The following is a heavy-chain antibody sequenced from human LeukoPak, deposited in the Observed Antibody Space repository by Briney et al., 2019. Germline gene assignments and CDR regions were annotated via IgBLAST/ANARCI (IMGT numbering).Heavy chain of an antibody. Sequence: SETLSLTCTVSGGSISSYYWSWIRQPAGKGLEWIGRISSSGSTNYNPSLKSRVTISVDTSKNQFSLKLSSVTAADTAVYFCARGPYSYDSSGAFDIWGQGTMVTASS. CDR3: ARGPYSYDSSGAFDI. CDR2: ISSSGST. D-gene: IGHD3-22*01. J-gene: IGHJ3*02. V-gene: IGHV4-4*07. CDR1: GGSISSYY.